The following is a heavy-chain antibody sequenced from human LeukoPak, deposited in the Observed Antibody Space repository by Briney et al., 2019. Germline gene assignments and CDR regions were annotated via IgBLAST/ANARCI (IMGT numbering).Heavy chain of an antibody. D-gene: IGHD6-19*01. CDR1: GGSISSDY. CDR2: IYYNGAT. CDR3: ARYGGSGWVIDN. V-gene: IGHV4-59*08. J-gene: IGHJ4*02. Sequence: SETLSLTCTVSGGSISSDYCTWIRQPPTKGLEWIGYIYYNGATSYNPSLKSRVTMSVDTSKKHFSLKMTSVTAADTAVYYCARYGGSGWVIDNWGQGTLVTVSS.